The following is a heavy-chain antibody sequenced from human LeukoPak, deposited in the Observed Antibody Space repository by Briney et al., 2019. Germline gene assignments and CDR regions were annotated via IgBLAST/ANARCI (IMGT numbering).Heavy chain of an antibody. CDR3: ARFTPYYDILTGSGMDV. J-gene: IGHJ6*02. V-gene: IGHV3-23*01. D-gene: IGHD3-9*01. CDR2: ISGSGGST. Sequence: PGGSLRLSCAASGFTFSSYAMSWVRQPPAKRLDWVSAISGSGGSTYYADSVKGRFTISRDNSKNTLYLQMNSLRAEDTAVYYCARFTPYYDILTGSGMDVWGQGTTVTVSS. CDR1: GFTFSSYA.